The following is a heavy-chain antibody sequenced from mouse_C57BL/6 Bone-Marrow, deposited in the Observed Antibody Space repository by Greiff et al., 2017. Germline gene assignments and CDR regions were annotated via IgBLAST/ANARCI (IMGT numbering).Heavy chain of an antibody. V-gene: IGHV8-8*01. Sequence: QVTLKVSGPGILQPSQTLSLTCSFSGFSLSTFGMGVGWIRQPSGKGLEWLAHIWWDDAKYYNPALKRRLTISKDASKNQVFLKIANVDTADTATYYCARIAKDDDGSSYGDDWGQGATLTVSS. CDR1: GFSLSTFGMG. CDR2: IWWDDAK. CDR3: ARIAKDDDGSSYGDD. D-gene: IGHD1-1*01. J-gene: IGHJ2*01.